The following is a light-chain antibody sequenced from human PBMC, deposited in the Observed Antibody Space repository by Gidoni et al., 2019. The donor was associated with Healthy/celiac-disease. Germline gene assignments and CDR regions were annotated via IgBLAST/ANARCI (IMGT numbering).Light chain of an antibody. V-gene: IGLV3-25*03. CDR1: ALPKQY. J-gene: IGLJ3*02. CDR2: KDS. CDR3: QSADSSGTYPRV. Sequence: SYELTPPPSVSVSPGQTARITCSGDALPKQYAYWYQQKPGQAPVLVIYKDSESPSGIPEPFSGSSSGTTVTLTISGVQAEDEADYYCQSADSSGTYPRVFGGGTKLTVL.